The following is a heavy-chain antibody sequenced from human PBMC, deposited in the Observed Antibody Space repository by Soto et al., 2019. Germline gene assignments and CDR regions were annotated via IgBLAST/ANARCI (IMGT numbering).Heavy chain of an antibody. CDR2: IIPIFGTA. CDR3: ARRVRGSSSWYAGFNWFDP. CDR1: GGTFSSYA. V-gene: IGHV1-69*01. J-gene: IGHJ5*02. Sequence: QVQLVQSGAEVKKPGSSVKVSCKASGGTFSSYAISWVRQAPGQGLEWMGGIIPIFGTANYAQKFQGRVTITADESTSTAYMALSSLRSEDTAVYYCARRVRGSSSWYAGFNWFDPWGQGTLVTVSS. D-gene: IGHD6-13*01.